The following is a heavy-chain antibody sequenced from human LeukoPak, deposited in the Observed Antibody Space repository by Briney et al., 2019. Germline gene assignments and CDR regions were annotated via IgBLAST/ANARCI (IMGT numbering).Heavy chain of an antibody. Sequence: SETLSLTCAVYGGSFSGYYWSWIRQPPGKGLEWIGEINHSGSTNYNPSLKSRVTISVDTSKNQFSMKLSYVTAADTAVYYCARGKQWLVLTRCSWFDPWGQGTLVTVSS. CDR2: INHSGST. D-gene: IGHD6-19*01. CDR3: ARGKQWLVLTRCSWFDP. V-gene: IGHV4-34*01. CDR1: GGSFSGYY. J-gene: IGHJ5*02.